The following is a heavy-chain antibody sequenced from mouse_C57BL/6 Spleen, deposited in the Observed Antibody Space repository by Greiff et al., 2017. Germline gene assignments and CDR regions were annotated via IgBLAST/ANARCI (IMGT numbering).Heavy chain of an antibody. D-gene: IGHD1-1*01. Sequence: SGPELVKPGASVKISCKASGYSFTGYYMNWVKQSPEKSLEWIGEINPSTGGTTYNQKFKAKATLTVDKSSSTAYMQLKSLTSEDSAVYYCARPHYYGSSYWYFDVWGTGTTVTVSS. CDR3: ARPHYYGSSYWYFDV. J-gene: IGHJ1*03. CDR1: GYSFTGYY. V-gene: IGHV1-42*01. CDR2: INPSTGGT.